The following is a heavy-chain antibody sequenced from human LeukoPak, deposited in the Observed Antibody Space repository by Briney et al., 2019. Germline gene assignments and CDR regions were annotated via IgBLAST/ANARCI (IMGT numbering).Heavy chain of an antibody. J-gene: IGHJ4*02. CDR2: INPNSGGT. Sequence: ASVKVSCKASGYTFTGYYMHCVRQAPGQGLEWMGWINPNSGGTNYAQKFQGRVTMTRDTSISTAYMELSRLRSDDTAVYYCARVMGTRSRRRNDDFDYWGQGTLATVSS. D-gene: IGHD1-1*01. CDR3: ARVMGTRSRRRNDDFDY. CDR1: GYTFTGYY. V-gene: IGHV1-2*02.